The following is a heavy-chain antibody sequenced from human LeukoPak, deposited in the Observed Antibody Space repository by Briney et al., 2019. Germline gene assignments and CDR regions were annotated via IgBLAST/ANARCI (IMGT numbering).Heavy chain of an antibody. V-gene: IGHV4-30-2*01. Sequence: PSQTLSLTCTVSGGSISSGGYYWTWIRQPPGKGLEWIGYIYHNGNTYYNPSLKSRVTISVDRSKNQFSLKLSSVTAADTAVYYCARDQVGTTGTTSEAFDIWGQGTMVTVSS. J-gene: IGHJ3*02. D-gene: IGHD1-1*01. CDR2: IYHNGNT. CDR3: ARDQVGTTGTTSEAFDI. CDR1: GGSISSGGYY.